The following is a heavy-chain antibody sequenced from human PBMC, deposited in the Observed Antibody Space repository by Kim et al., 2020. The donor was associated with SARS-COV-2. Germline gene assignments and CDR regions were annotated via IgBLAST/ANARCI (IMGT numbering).Heavy chain of an antibody. Sequence: GGSLRLSCAASGFTFSSYGMHWVRQAPGKGLEWVAVISYDGSNKYYADSVKGRFTISRDNSKNTLYLQMNSLRAEDTAVYYCARIPLPLYSSSWYDNWFDPWGQGTLVTVSS. CDR1: GFTFSSYG. V-gene: IGHV3-33*05. CDR2: ISYDGSNK. J-gene: IGHJ5*02. D-gene: IGHD6-13*01. CDR3: ARIPLPLYSSSWYDNWFDP.